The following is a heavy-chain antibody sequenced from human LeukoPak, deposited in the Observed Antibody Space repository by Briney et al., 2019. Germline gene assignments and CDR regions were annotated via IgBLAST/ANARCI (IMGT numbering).Heavy chain of an antibody. J-gene: IGHJ4*02. CDR3: AKGSSSGWSDEFDY. CDR1: GFIFNNYA. D-gene: IGHD6-19*01. Sequence: PGRSLRLSCAGSGFIFNNYAMHWVRQPPGKGLEWVSGISWNSETTAYADSVKGRFTISRDNAKNSLYLQMNSLRAEDTALYYCAKGSSSGWSDEFDYWGQGTLVTVSS. CDR2: ISWNSETT. V-gene: IGHV3-9*01.